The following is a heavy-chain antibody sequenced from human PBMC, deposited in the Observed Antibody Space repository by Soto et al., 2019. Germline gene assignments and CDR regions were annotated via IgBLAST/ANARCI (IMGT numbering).Heavy chain of an antibody. D-gene: IGHD1-26*01. J-gene: IGHJ6*02. CDR3: VGWGLPDYYYGIDV. Sequence: PSETLSLTCTVSGGSISSGGYYWSWIRQHPGKGLEWIGYIYYSGSTYYNPSLKSRVTISVDTSKNQFSLKLSSVTAADTAVYYCVGWGLPDYYYGIDVWGQGTTVTVSS. CDR1: GGSISSGGYY. CDR2: IYYSGST. V-gene: IGHV4-31*03.